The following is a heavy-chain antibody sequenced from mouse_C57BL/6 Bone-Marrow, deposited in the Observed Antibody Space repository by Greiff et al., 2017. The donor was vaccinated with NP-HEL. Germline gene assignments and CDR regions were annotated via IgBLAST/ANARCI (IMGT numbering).Heavy chain of an antibody. CDR2: ISNGGGST. CDR3: ASPYYGSSVYYYAMDY. CDR1: GFTFSDYY. Sequence: EVNVVESGGGLVQPGGSLKLSCAASGFTFSDYYMYWVRQTPEKRLEWVAYISNGGGSTYYPDTVKGRFTISRDNAKNTLYLQMSRLKSEDTAMYYCASPYYGSSVYYYAMDYWGQGTSVTVSS. D-gene: IGHD1-1*01. J-gene: IGHJ4*01. V-gene: IGHV5-12*01.